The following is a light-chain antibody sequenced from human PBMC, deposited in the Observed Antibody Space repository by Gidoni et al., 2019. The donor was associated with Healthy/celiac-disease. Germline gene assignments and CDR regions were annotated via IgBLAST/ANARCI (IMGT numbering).Light chain of an antibody. CDR1: NIGSKS. V-gene: IGLV3-21*02. J-gene: IGLJ2*01. CDR3: QVWDSSSDHVV. Sequence: SYVLTQPPSVSVAPGQTARITWGGNNIGSKSGHWYQQKPGQAPVLVVYDDSDRPSGIPERFSGSNSGNTATLTSSRVEAGDEADYYCQVWDSSSDHVVFGGGTKLTVL. CDR2: DDS.